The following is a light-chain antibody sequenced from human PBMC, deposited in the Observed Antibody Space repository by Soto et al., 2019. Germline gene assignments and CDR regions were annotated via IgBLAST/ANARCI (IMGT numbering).Light chain of an antibody. V-gene: IGKV3-15*01. CDR1: QSVSSN. CDR3: QQYNYWPPFT. CDR2: ATS. Sequence: EIVMTQSPATLSVSPGERATLSCRASQSVSSNLAWYQQKHGRAPRLLIDATSTRATGIPARFSGGGSGTEFTLTISSLQSEDVAVYYCQQYNYWPPFTFGQGTKVDIK. J-gene: IGKJ2*01.